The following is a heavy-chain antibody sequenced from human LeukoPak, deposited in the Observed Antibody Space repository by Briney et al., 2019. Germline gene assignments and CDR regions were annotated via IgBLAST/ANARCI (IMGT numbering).Heavy chain of an antibody. D-gene: IGHD6-13*01. Sequence: PGGSLRLSCAASGFTFSSNYMSGVRQAPGRGREGVSVIYSGGSTYYADSVKGRFTISRDNSKNTLSLQMNSLRAEDTAVYYCARGAGYSSSWYDYWGQGTVVTVSS. CDR1: GFTFSSNY. J-gene: IGHJ4*02. CDR3: ARGAGYSSSWYDY. V-gene: IGHV3-53*01. CDR2: IYSGGST.